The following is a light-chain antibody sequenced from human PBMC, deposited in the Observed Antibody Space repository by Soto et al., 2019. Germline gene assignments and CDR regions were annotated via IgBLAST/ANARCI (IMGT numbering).Light chain of an antibody. CDR3: QQRSNLWT. CDR2: DAS. Sequence: EIVWTQSPATLSLSPGERATISCRASQSVSSYLAWYQQKPGQAPRLLIYDASNRATGIPARFSGSGSGTDFTLTISSLEPEDFAVYYCQQRSNLWTFGQGTKVDIK. V-gene: IGKV3-11*01. J-gene: IGKJ1*01. CDR1: QSVSSY.